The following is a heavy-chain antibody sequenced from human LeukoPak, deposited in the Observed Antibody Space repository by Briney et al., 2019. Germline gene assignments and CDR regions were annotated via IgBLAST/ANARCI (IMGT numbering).Heavy chain of an antibody. V-gene: IGHV3-43*01. CDR3: AKSPNRGDYFDY. D-gene: IGHD1-14*01. CDR2: ISWDGGST. J-gene: IGHJ4*02. CDR1: GFTFDDYT. Sequence: GGPLRLSCAASGFTFDDYTMHWVRQAPGKGLEWVSLISWDGGSTYYADSVKGRFTISRDNSKNSLYLQMNSLRTEDTALYYCAKSPNRGDYFDYWGQGTLVTVSS.